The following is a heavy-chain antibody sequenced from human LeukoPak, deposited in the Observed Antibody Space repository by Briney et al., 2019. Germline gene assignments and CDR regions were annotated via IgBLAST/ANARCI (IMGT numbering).Heavy chain of an antibody. Sequence: GYIYYSWSTNYTPSLKNRVTIRGDTSKNQFSLKLRSVTAADTAVYYCAGVARSIAVATPHFAYWGQGTLVTVSS. CDR3: AGVARSIAVATPHFAY. J-gene: IGHJ4*02. CDR2: IYYSWST. D-gene: IGHD6-19*01. V-gene: IGHV4-59*01.